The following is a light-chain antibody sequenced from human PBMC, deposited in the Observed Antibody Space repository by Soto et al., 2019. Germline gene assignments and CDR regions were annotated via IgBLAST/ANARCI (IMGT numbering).Light chain of an antibody. CDR1: SSDVGGYNY. J-gene: IGLJ2*01. CDR3: SSYTSSSVV. V-gene: IGLV2-14*01. Sequence: QSALTQPASVSGPPGQSITISCTGTSSDVGGYNYVSWYQQHPGKAPKLMIYEVSNRPSGVSNRFSGSKSGSTASLTISGLQAEDEADYYCSSYTSSSVVFGGGTKLTVL. CDR2: EVS.